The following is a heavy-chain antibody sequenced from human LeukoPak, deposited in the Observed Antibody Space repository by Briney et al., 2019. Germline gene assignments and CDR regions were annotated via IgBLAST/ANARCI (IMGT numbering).Heavy chain of an antibody. V-gene: IGHV3-23*01. CDR1: GFTFRNYA. D-gene: IGHD3-9*01. J-gene: IGHJ6*02. CDR2: ISGSGDRT. Sequence: GGSLRLSCAASGFTFRNYALTWVRQAPGKGLEWLSGISGSGDRTNYADSVKGRFTISRDNFKNTLYLQMNSLRAEDTAVYYCAKAVHYDTLAGPGRDHYYYYGMDVWGQGTTVTVSS. CDR3: AKAVHYDTLAGPGRDHYYYYGMDV.